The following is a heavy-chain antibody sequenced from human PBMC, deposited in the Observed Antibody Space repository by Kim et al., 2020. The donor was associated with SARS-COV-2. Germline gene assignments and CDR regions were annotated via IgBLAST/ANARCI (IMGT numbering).Heavy chain of an antibody. D-gene: IGHD3-3*01. V-gene: IGHV4-59*01. CDR1: GGSISSYY. CDR3: ARFQHDFWSGFYRFDYYYGMDV. CDR2: IYYSGST. Sequence: SETLSLTCTVSGGSISSYYWSWIQQPPGKGLEWIGYIYYSGSTNYNPSLKSRVTISVDTSKNQFSLKLSSVTAADTAVYYCARFQHDFWSGFYRFDYYYGMDVWGQGTTVTVSS. J-gene: IGHJ6*02.